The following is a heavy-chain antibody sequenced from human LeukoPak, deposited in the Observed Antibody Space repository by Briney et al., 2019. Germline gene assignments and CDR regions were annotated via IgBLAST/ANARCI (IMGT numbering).Heavy chain of an antibody. D-gene: IGHD1-1*01. Sequence: GGSLRLSCAASGFTFSSYAMHWVRQAPGKGLEWVAVISYDGSNKYYADSVKGRFTISRDNSKNTLYLQLNSLRAEDTAVYYCARDSPRTGPWGQGTLVTVSS. CDR2: ISYDGSNK. J-gene: IGHJ5*02. CDR3: ARDSPRTGP. V-gene: IGHV3-30*04. CDR1: GFTFSSYA.